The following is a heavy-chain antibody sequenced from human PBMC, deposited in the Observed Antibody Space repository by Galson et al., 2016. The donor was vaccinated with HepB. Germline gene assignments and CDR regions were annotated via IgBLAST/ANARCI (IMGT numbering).Heavy chain of an antibody. CDR3: AHSQTPGYDSSGHRGNAFDI. V-gene: IGHV2-5*02. Sequence: PALVKPTQTLTLTCSFSGFSLSTSGVGVGWIRQPPGKALEWLALIYWDDDKRYSPSLKSRLTITKDTSKNQVVLTMTNMDPVDAATYYCAHSQTPGYDSSGHRGNAFDIWGQGTMVTVSS. CDR2: IYWDDDK. CDR1: GFSLSTSGVG. J-gene: IGHJ3*02. D-gene: IGHD3-22*01.